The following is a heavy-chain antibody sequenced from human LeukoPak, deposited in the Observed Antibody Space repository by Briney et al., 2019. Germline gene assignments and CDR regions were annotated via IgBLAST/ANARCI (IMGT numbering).Heavy chain of an antibody. D-gene: IGHD2/OR15-2a*01. Sequence: GTSVKVSCKASGFTFTSSAVQWVRQARGQRLEWIGWIVVGSGNTNYAQKFQERVTITRDMSTSTAYMELSSLRSEDTAVYYCAARNRRSRGLAFDFWGQGTMVTVSS. CDR3: AARNRRSRGLAFDF. CDR1: GFTFTSSA. J-gene: IGHJ3*01. CDR2: IVVGSGNT. V-gene: IGHV1-58*01.